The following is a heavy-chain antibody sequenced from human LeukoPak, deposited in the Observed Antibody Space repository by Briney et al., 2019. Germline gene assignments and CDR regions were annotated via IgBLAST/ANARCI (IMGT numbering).Heavy chain of an antibody. CDR1: GFTFTNYA. J-gene: IGHJ6*02. V-gene: IGHV3-23*01. CDR2: ISGSGCST. CDR3: AKDVRYCSSTTCYFSGMDV. Sequence: PGGSLRLSCAASGFTFTNYAMSWVRQAPGKGLEWVSAISGSGCSTYYADSVKGRFTISRDNSKNTLYLQMNSLRAEDTAVHYCAKDVRYCSSTTCYFSGMDVWGQGTTVTVSS. D-gene: IGHD2-2*01.